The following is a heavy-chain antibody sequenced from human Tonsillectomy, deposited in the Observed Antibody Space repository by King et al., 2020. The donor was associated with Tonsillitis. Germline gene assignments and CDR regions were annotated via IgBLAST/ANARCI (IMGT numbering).Heavy chain of an antibody. CDR3: AKEGPGSGGWPFDY. V-gene: IGHV3-23*03. D-gene: IGHD6-19*01. Sequence: VQLVESGGGLVQPGGSLRLSCAASGFTFSRSAMSWVRQAPGKGLEWVSVIHSGGTSTYYADSVKGRFTISRDDSKNTLYLQMNSLRADDTAVYYCAKEGPGSGGWPFDYWGQGTLVTVSS. J-gene: IGHJ4*02. CDR2: IHSGGTST. CDR1: GFTFSRSA.